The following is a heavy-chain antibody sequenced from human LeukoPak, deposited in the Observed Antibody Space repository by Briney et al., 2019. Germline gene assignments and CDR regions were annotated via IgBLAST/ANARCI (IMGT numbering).Heavy chain of an antibody. D-gene: IGHD3-10*01. CDR1: GLTVSRNY. Sequence: GGSLRLSCAASGLTVSRNYMSWVRQPPGKGLEWVSVIYRGGNTYYAHSVKRRFTISRDNSKNTLYLQMNSLRAEDTAVYYCASVGSGSFYKAFDYWGQGTLVTVSS. V-gene: IGHV3-66*01. J-gene: IGHJ4*02. CDR2: IYRGGNT. CDR3: ASVGSGSFYKAFDY.